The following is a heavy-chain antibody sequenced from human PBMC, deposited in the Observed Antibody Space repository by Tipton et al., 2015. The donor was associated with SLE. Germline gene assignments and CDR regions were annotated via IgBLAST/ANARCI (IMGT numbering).Heavy chain of an antibody. V-gene: IGHV4-4*09. D-gene: IGHD6-19*01. CDR3: TTHSGSGYFDY. J-gene: IGHJ4*02. CDR2: IYTGGNT. Sequence: TLSLTCTVSGGSISSYYWSWIRQPPGKRLEWLGYIYTGGNTKYNPSVKSRVTISVDTPKNQFSLKLTSMTAADTAIYYCTTHSGSGYFDYWGQGTLVTVSS. CDR1: GGSISSYY.